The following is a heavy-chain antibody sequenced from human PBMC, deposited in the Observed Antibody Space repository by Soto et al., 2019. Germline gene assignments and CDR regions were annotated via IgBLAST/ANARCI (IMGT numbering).Heavy chain of an antibody. CDR2: IYYSGST. Sequence: SETLSLTCTVSGGSISSGDYYWSWIRQPPGKGLEWIGYIYYSGSTNYNPSLKSRVTISVDTSKNQFSLKLSSVTAADTAVYYCVRGSGSGSYYYYYGMDVWGQGTTVTVSS. D-gene: IGHD3-10*01. J-gene: IGHJ6*02. CDR1: GGSISSGDYY. CDR3: VRGSGSGSYYYYYGMDV. V-gene: IGHV4-61*08.